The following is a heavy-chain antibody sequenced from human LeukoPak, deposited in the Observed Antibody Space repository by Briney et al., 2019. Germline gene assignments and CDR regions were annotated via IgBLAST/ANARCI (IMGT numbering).Heavy chain of an antibody. CDR2: IYTSGST. CDR3: ARGGVYYYGSGSYPWFDP. D-gene: IGHD3-10*01. V-gene: IGHV4-61*02. CDR1: GGSISSGSYY. Sequence: SETLSLTCTVSGGSISSGSYYWSWIRQPAGKGLEWIGRIYTSGSTHYNPSLKSRVTISVDTSKNQFSLKLSSVTAADTAVYYCARGGVYYYGSGSYPWFDPWGQGTLVTVSS. J-gene: IGHJ5*02.